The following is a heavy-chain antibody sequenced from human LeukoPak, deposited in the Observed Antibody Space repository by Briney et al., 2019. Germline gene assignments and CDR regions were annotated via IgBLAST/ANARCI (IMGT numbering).Heavy chain of an antibody. J-gene: IGHJ4*02. CDR2: IRGSGGDT. CDR3: AKGVLTTVTPWGY. V-gene: IGHV3-23*01. Sequence: GGSLRLSCAASGFAFSSNAMSWVRQAPGKGLEWVSAIRGSGGDTYYADSVKGRFTISRDNFKNTLCLQMNGLRAEDTAVYYCAKGVLTTVTPWGYWGQGTLVTVSS. CDR1: GFAFSSNA. D-gene: IGHD4-17*01.